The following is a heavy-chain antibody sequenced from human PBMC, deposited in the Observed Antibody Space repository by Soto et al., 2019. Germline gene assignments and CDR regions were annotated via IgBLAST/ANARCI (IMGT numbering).Heavy chain of an antibody. D-gene: IGHD2-2*01. Sequence: GGSLRLSCAASGFTFSSYAMSWVRQAPGKGLEWVSAISSSSSTIYYADSVKGRFTISRDNAKNSLYLQMNSLRDEDTAVYYCARDASSVVVVPAAFSVWGQGTTVTVSS. CDR2: ISSSSSTI. V-gene: IGHV3-48*02. CDR3: ARDASSVVVVPAAFSV. J-gene: IGHJ6*02. CDR1: GFTFSSYA.